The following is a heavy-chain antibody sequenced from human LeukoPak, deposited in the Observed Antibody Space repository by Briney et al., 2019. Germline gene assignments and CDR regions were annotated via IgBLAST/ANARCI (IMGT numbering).Heavy chain of an antibody. CDR3: ARWSFTLRWASFDY. V-gene: IGHV3-7*01. CDR1: GFTFSSYW. CDR2: IKQDGSEK. Sequence: GGSLRLSCAASGFTFSSYWMSWVRQAPGKGLEWVANIKQDGSEKYYVDSVKGRFTISRDNAKNSLYLQMNSLRAEDTAVYYCARWSFTLRWASFDYWGQGTLVTVSS. J-gene: IGHJ4*02. D-gene: IGHD4-23*01.